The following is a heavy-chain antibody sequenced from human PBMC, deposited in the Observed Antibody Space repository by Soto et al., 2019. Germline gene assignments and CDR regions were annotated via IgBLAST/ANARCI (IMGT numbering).Heavy chain of an antibody. CDR1: GYSFTGYY. V-gene: IGHV1-2*04. D-gene: IGHD6-19*01. J-gene: IGHJ6*02. Sequence: ASVKVSCKASGYSFTGYYMHWVRQAPGQGLECMGWINPNSGYTNYAQKFQGWVTVTRDTSISTAHMELSRLRSDDTAVYYCGRVGGRLDTNYYYYYGMDVWGQGPTVTVAS. CDR2: INPNSGYT. CDR3: GRVGGRLDTNYYYYYGMDV.